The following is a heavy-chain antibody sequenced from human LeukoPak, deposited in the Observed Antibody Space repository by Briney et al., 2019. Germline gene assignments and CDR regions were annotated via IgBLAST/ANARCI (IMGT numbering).Heavy chain of an antibody. CDR1: GYTFNGYY. Sequence: ASVKVSCKASGYTFNGYYMHWVRQAPGQGLEWMGWINPNSGGTNYAQKFQGRVTMTRDTSISTAYMELSSVTAADTAVYYCARGYSSSGHYYYYMDVWGKGTTVTISS. CDR3: ARGYSSSGHYYYYMDV. J-gene: IGHJ6*03. CDR2: INPNSGGT. V-gene: IGHV1-2*02. D-gene: IGHD6-13*01.